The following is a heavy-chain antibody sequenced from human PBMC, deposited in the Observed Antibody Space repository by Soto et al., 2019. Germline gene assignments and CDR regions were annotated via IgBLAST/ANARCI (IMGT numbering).Heavy chain of an antibody. CDR3: AKDFFPSGDYVGRGFDY. V-gene: IGHV3-23*01. D-gene: IGHD4-17*01. CDR1: GFTFSSYA. CDR2: ISGSGGST. J-gene: IGHJ4*02. Sequence: EVQLLESGGGLVQPGGSLRLSCAASGFTFSSYAMSWVRQAPGKGLEWVSAISGSGGSTYYADSVKGRCTISRDNSKNTLYLQMNSLRAEDTAVYYCAKDFFPSGDYVGRGFDYWGQGTLVTVSS.